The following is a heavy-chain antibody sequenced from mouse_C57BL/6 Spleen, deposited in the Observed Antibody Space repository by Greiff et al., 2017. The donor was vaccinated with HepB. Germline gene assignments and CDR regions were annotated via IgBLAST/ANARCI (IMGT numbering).Heavy chain of an antibody. Sequence: EVQLQQSGPELVKPGASVKMSCKASGYTFTDYNMHWVKQSHGKSLEWIGYINPNNGGTSYNQKFKGKATLTVNKSSSTAYMELRSLTSEDSAVYYCARRGWLPYYFDYWGQGTTLTVSS. CDR3: ARRGWLPYYFDY. CDR2: INPNNGGT. J-gene: IGHJ2*01. D-gene: IGHD2-3*01. CDR1: GYTFTDYN. V-gene: IGHV1-22*01.